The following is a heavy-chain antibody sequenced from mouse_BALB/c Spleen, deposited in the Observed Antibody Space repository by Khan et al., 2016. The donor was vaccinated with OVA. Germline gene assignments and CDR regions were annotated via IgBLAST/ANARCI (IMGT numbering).Heavy chain of an antibody. J-gene: IGHJ2*01. V-gene: IGHV1S137*01. Sequence: QVQLKESGPELVRPGVSVKISCKGSGYTFTDYAVHWMKQSHAKSLEWIGIISTYSGNTNYNQKFKGKATMTVDKSSSTAYLELARLTSEDSAIYYWTRPAYDGYYDYWGQGTTLTVSS. CDR2: ISTYSGNT. D-gene: IGHD2-3*01. CDR1: GYTFTDYA. CDR3: TRPAYDGYYDY.